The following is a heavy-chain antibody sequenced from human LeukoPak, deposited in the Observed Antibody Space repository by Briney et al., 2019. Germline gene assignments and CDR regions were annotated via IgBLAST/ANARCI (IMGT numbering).Heavy chain of an antibody. Sequence: GGSLRLSCAASGFTLSSYAMHWVRQAPGKGLEYVSAISSNGGSTYYANSVKGRFTISRDNSKNTLYLQMGSLRAEDMAVYYCARDPVDSSGYFAYYFDYWGQGTLVTVSS. CDR1: GFTLSSYA. CDR2: ISSNGGST. J-gene: IGHJ4*02. V-gene: IGHV3-64*01. D-gene: IGHD3-22*01. CDR3: ARDPVDSSGYFAYYFDY.